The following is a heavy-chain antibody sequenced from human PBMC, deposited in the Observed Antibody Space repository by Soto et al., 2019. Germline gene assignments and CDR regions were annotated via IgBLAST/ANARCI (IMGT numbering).Heavy chain of an antibody. CDR1: GGSFSGYY. D-gene: IGHD3-10*01. CDR2: INHSGST. V-gene: IGHV4-34*01. J-gene: IGHJ6*02. Sequence: SETLSLTCAVYGGSFSGYYWSWIRQPPGKGLEWIGEINHSGSTNYNPSLKSRVTISVDTSKNQFSLKLSSVTAADTAVYYCAKSITMVRGVIVYYYYGMDVWGQGTMVTVSS. CDR3: AKSITMVRGVIVYYYYGMDV.